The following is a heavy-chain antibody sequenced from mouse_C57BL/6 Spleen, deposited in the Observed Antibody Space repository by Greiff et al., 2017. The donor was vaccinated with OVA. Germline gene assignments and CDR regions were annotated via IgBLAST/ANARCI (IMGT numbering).Heavy chain of an antibody. CDR3: ASRYYGSSYAFAY. J-gene: IGHJ3*01. CDR1: GYTFTSYW. D-gene: IGHD1-1*01. Sequence: QVQLKQPGAELVRPGSSVKLSCKASGYTFTSYWMDWVKQRPGQGLEWIGNIYPSDSETHYNQKFKDKATLTVDKSSSTAYMQLSSLTSEDSAVYYCASRYYGSSYAFAYWGQGTLVTVSA. CDR2: IYPSDSET. V-gene: IGHV1-61*01.